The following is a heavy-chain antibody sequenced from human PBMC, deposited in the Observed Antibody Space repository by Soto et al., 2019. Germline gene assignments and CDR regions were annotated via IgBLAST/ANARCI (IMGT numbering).Heavy chain of an antibody. CDR3: ARSRGTYRDDL. D-gene: IGHD3-16*02. CDR2: INPNRGNT. Sequence: QVQLVQSGAEVKKPGASVKVSCKASGYIFTSYEINWVRQATGQGLEWMGWINPNRGNTGHAQKFQGRVTMTRNTSISTVYMELSSLTTEDTAVYYCARSRGTYRDDLWGQGTLVTVSS. J-gene: IGHJ5*02. CDR1: GYIFTSYE. V-gene: IGHV1-8*01.